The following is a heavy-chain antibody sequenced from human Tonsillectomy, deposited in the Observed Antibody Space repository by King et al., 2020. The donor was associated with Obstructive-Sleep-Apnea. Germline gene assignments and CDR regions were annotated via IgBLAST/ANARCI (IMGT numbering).Heavy chain of an antibody. J-gene: IGHJ5*02. CDR1: GGCFSDYY. CDR2: INHRGST. CDR3: ARGSGAADVNWFDP. V-gene: IGHV4-34*01. D-gene: IGHD6-13*01. Sequence: VQLQQWGAGLLKPSETLSLTCAVYGGCFSDYYWSWIRQPPGKGLEWIGEINHRGSTNYNLSLKSRFTISVDMSKNQFSLKLTSVTAADTAVYYCARGSGAADVNWFDPWGQGALVTVSS.